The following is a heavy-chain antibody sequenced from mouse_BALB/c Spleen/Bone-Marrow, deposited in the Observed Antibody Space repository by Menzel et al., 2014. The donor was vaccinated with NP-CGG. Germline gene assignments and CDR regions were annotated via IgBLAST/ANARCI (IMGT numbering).Heavy chain of an antibody. CDR2: IDPANGNT. J-gene: IGHJ3*01. Sequence: EVQLQQSGAELVKPGASVKLSCTASGFNIKDTYMHWVKQRPEQGLEWIGRIDPANGNTKYDPKFQGKATKTADTSSNTAYLQLSILTSEVTAVYYCASYYYGRAWMAYWGQGTLVTVSA. D-gene: IGHD1-1*01. CDR1: GFNIKDTY. V-gene: IGHV14-3*02. CDR3: ASYYYGRAWMAY.